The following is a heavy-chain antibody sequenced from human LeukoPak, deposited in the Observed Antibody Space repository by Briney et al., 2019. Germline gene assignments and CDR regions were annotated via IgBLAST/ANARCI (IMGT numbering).Heavy chain of an antibody. D-gene: IGHD2-8*02. J-gene: IGHJ4*02. V-gene: IGHV3-48*03. CDR3: ARVICTGGSCFQNDY. Sequence: QPGGSLRLSCTASGFIFSNFEMNWVRQSPGKGLQWVAYINSGATSEYYADSVKGRFTISRDNAKNSLYLQMNSLGAQDTAIYYCARVICTGGSCFQNDYWGQGTLVTVSS. CDR2: INSGATSE. CDR1: GFIFSNFE.